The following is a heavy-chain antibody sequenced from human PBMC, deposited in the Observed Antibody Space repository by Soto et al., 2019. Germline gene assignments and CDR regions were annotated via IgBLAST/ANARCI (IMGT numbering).Heavy chain of an antibody. D-gene: IGHD3-3*01. V-gene: IGHV3-23*01. CDR1: GFTFSSYA. CDR2: ISGSGGST. J-gene: IGHJ4*02. CDR3: AKDSTIFGVVSTFDY. Sequence: GGSLRLSCAASGFTFSSYAMSWVRQAPGKGLEWVSAISGSGGSTYYADSVKGRFTISRDNSKNTLYLQMNSLRAEDTAVYYCAKDSTIFGVVSTFDYWGQGTLVTVSS.